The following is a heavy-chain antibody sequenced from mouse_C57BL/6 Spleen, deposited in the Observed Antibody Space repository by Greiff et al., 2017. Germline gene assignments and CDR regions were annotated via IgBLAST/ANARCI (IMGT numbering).Heavy chain of an antibody. CDR3: ARDEGYRRYFDV. J-gene: IGHJ1*03. CDR1: GFTFSDYY. CDR2: INYDGSST. V-gene: IGHV5-16*01. D-gene: IGHD2-3*01. Sequence: EVKLMESEGGLVQPGSSMKLSCTASGFTFSDYYMAWVRQVPEKGLEWVANINYDGSSTYYLDSLKSRFIISRDNAKNILYLQMSSLKSEDTATYYCARDEGYRRYFDVWGTGTTVTVSS.